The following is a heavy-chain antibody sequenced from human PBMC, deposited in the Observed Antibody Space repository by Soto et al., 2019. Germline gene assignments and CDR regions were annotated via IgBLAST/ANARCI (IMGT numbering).Heavy chain of an antibody. CDR2: IIPMFRTT. Sequence: QVQLVQSGVEVKKPGSSARVSCKASGDTFNNHAFSWVRQAPGQGLEWMGSIIPMFRTTDYAQRFQGRVTITADESTTTVYLDLISLRSDDTAIYYCARVDSILLEGEEWFDPWGQGTLVTVSS. J-gene: IGHJ5*02. D-gene: IGHD3-16*01. V-gene: IGHV1-69*18. CDR3: ARVDSILLEGEEWFDP. CDR1: GDTFNNHA.